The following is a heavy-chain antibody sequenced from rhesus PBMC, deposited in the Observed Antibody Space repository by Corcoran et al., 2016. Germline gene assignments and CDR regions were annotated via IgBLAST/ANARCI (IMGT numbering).Heavy chain of an antibody. CDR3: ARLSYGSNDAFDF. D-gene: IGHD4-29*01. CDR1: GYTFTSYG. CDR2: NNTATGNP. Sequence: QVQLVQSGAEVKQPGASVKVSCKASGYTFTSYGMNWVRQAHGQRLEWMGGNNTATGNPTYAQGFKERFPFSMAHSISTAYLQISSLKAEDTAVYYCARLSYGSNDAFDFWGQGLRVTVSS. J-gene: IGHJ3*01. V-gene: IGHV7-114*01.